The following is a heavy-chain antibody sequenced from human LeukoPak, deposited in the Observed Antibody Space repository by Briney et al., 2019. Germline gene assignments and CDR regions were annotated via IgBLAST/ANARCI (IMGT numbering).Heavy chain of an antibody. V-gene: IGHV3-33*01. Sequence: PGRSLRLSCAASGFTFSSYGVHWVRQAPGKGLEWVAVIWYDGSNKYYADSVKGRFTISRDNSKNTLYLQMNSLRAEDTAVYYCARDGGLNWFDPWGQRTLVTVSS. J-gene: IGHJ5*02. CDR2: IWYDGSNK. CDR1: GFTFSSYG. CDR3: ARDGGLNWFDP. D-gene: IGHD3-16*01.